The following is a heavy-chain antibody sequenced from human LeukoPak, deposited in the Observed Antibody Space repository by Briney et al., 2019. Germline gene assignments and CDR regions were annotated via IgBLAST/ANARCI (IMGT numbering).Heavy chain of an antibody. J-gene: IGHJ4*02. CDR3: AREGYGDRPFDY. CDR1: GFTFSSYS. V-gene: IGHV3-21*01. Sequence: GGSLRLSCAASGFTFSSYSMNWVRQAPGKGLEWVSSISSSSSYIYYADSVKGRFTISSDNAKNSLYLQMNSLRAEDTAVYYCAREGYGDRPFDYWGQGTLVTGSS. CDR2: ISSSSSYI. D-gene: IGHD4-17*01.